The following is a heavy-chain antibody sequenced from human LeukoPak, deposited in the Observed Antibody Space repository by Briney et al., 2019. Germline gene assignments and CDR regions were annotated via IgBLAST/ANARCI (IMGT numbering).Heavy chain of an antibody. D-gene: IGHD2-15*01. CDR1: GFTFSSYA. Sequence: PGRSLRLSCAASGFTFSSYAMHWVRQAPGKGLEWVAVISYDGSNKYYADSVKGRFTISRDNSKNTLYLQMNSLRAEDTAVYYCARSGYCSGGSCQTPYDAFDIWGQGTMVTVSS. CDR3: ARSGYCSGGSCQTPYDAFDI. J-gene: IGHJ3*02. CDR2: ISYDGSNK. V-gene: IGHV3-30*04.